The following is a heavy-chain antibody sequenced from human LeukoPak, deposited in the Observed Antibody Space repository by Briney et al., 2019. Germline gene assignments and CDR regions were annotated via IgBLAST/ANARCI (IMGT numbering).Heavy chain of an antibody. CDR2: ISAYNGNT. Sequence: ASVKVSCKASGYTFTSYGISWVRQAPGQGLEWMGWISAYNGNTNYAQKLQGRVTMTTDTSTSTAYMELRSLRSDDTAVYYCARATYCSSTSCYNSGAFDIWGQGTMVTVSS. CDR1: GYTFTSYG. J-gene: IGHJ3*02. D-gene: IGHD2-2*02. V-gene: IGHV1-18*01. CDR3: ARATYCSSTSCYNSGAFDI.